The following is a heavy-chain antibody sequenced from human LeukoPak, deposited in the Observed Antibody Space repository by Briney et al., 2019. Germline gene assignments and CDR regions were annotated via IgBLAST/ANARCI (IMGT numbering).Heavy chain of an antibody. V-gene: IGHV4-34*01. Sequence: PGGSLRLSCAASGFTFSSYSMNWVRQAPGKGLEWIGEINHSGNTNYNPSLKSRVTISVDTSNDQFSLKLSSVTAADTAVYYCARETYCSSITCYNVVDAFDIWGQGTMVTVSS. J-gene: IGHJ3*02. CDR2: INHSGNT. CDR1: GFTFSSYS. D-gene: IGHD2-2*02. CDR3: ARETYCSSITCYNVVDAFDI.